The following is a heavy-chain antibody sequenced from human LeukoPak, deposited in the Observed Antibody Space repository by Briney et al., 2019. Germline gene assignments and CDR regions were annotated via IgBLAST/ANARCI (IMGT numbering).Heavy chain of an antibody. CDR1: GFAFDKYA. V-gene: IGHV3-23*01. D-gene: IGHD6-19*01. J-gene: IGHJ4*02. CDR2: IDSDSART. Sequence: GGSLRLSCSAFGFAFDKYAMNWVRQAPEKGLEWVSTIDSDSARTYYADSVNGRFTISRDNHKNILYLQLNALKAEDTAVYYCARGYSSGLHFDYWGQGTLVTVSS. CDR3: ARGYSSGLHFDY.